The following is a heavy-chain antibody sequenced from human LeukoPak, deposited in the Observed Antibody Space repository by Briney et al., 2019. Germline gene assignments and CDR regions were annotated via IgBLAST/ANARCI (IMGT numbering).Heavy chain of an antibody. D-gene: IGHD6-13*01. V-gene: IGHV1-18*04. Sequence: ASVKVSCKASGYTFTGYYMHWVRQAPGQGLEWMGWISAYNGNTNYAQKLQGRVTMTTDTSTSTAYMELRSLRSDDTAVYYCARGSDSSSWYFLDYWGQGTQVTVSS. CDR2: ISAYNGNT. J-gene: IGHJ4*02. CDR3: ARGSDSSSWYFLDY. CDR1: GYTFTGYY.